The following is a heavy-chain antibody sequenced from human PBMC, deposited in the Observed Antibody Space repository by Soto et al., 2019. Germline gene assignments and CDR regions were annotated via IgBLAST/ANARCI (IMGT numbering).Heavy chain of an antibody. Sequence: SETLSLTCTVSGGSISSYYWSWIRQPPGEGLEWIGYIYYSGSTNYNPSLKSRVTISVDTSKNQFSLKLSSVTAADTAVYYCARHGLVATINHYYYYMDVWGKGTTVTVSS. CDR1: GGSISSYY. D-gene: IGHD5-12*01. CDR2: IYYSGST. CDR3: ARHGLVATINHYYYYMDV. V-gene: IGHV4-59*08. J-gene: IGHJ6*03.